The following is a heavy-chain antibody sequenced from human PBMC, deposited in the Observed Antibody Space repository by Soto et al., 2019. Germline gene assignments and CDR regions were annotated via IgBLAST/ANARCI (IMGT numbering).Heavy chain of an antibody. CDR3: ARGTRSVRNHAFDI. D-gene: IGHD2-15*01. CDR2: INSDGSST. V-gene: IGHV3-74*01. CDR1: GFTFSSYW. J-gene: IGHJ3*02. Sequence: GSLRLSCAASGFTFSSYWMHWVRQAPGKGLVWVSRINSDGSSTSYADSVKGRFTISRDNAKNTLYLQMNSLRAEDTAVYYCARGTRSVRNHAFDIWGQGTMVTVSS.